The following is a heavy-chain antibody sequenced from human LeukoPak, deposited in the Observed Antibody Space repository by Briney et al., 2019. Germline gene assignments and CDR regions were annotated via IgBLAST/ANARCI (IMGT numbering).Heavy chain of an antibody. Sequence: PSETLSLTCAVYGGSFSGYYWSWIRQPPGKGLEWIGYIYYSGSTNYNPSLKSRVTISVDTSKNQFSLKLSSVSAADTAVYYCARDAPIAAEYYYYYYGMDVWGQGTTVTVSS. V-gene: IGHV4-59*01. CDR3: ARDAPIAAEYYYYYYGMDV. CDR1: GGSFSGYY. D-gene: IGHD6-6*01. J-gene: IGHJ6*02. CDR2: IYYSGST.